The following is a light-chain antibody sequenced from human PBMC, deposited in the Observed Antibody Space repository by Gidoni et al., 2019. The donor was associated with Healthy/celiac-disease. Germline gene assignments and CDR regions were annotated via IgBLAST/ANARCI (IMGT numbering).Light chain of an antibody. Sequence: DIQLTPSPSSLSASEGDRVTITCRPSQGISNYLAWYQQKPGKVPKLLIYAASTLQAGVPSRFSGSGSGKDFTLTISSLQPEDVANYYCQKYNSALLTFGGGTKVEIK. CDR1: QGISNY. V-gene: IGKV1-27*01. CDR3: QKYNSALLT. J-gene: IGKJ4*01. CDR2: AAS.